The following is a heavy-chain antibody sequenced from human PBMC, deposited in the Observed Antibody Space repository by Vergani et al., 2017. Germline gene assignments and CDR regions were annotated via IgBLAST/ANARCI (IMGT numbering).Heavy chain of an antibody. V-gene: IGHV3-30*18. J-gene: IGHJ4*02. CDR3: AKARGWELSPADY. CDR1: GFTFSSYG. D-gene: IGHD1-26*01. CDR2: ISYDGSNK. Sequence: QVQLVESGGGVVQPGRSLRLSCAASGFTFSSYGMHWVRQAPGKGLEWVAVISYDGSNKYYADSVKGRFTISRDNSKNTLYLQMNSLRAEDTAVYYCAKARGWELSPADYWGQGTLVTVSS.